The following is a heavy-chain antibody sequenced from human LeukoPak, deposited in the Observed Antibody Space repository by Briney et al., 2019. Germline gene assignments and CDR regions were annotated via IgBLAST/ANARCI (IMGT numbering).Heavy chain of an antibody. CDR2: IYYSGST. V-gene: IGHV4-39*01. Sequence: KPSETLSLTCTVSGGSISSSSYYWGWIRQPPGKGLEWIGRIYYSGSTYYNPSLKSRVTIAVHTPKNQFSLKLSSVTAADTAVYYCASTTPGGVWSGYLPNDYWGQGTLVTVSS. D-gene: IGHD3-3*01. CDR3: ASTTPGGVWSGYLPNDY. J-gene: IGHJ4*02. CDR1: GGSISSSSYY.